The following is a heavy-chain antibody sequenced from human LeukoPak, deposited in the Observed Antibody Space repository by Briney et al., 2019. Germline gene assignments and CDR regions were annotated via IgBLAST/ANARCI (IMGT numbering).Heavy chain of an antibody. CDR2: FDYSGST. J-gene: IGHJ4*02. Sequence: KSSETLSLTCTVSGGSISSRPYYWGWIRQPPGKGLEWLGSFDYSGSTYYNPSLKSRVTISVDTSKNQFSLKLSSVTAADTAVYYCATMRGSYYPYYFDYWGQGTLVTVSS. V-gene: IGHV4-39*07. CDR1: GGSISSRPYY. CDR3: ATMRGSYYPYYFDY. D-gene: IGHD3-10*01.